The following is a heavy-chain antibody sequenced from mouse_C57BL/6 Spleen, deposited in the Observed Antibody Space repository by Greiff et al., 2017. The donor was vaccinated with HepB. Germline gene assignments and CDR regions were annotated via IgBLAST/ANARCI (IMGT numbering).Heavy chain of an antibody. V-gene: IGHV1-7*01. Sequence: VKLVESGAELAKPGASVKLSCKASGYTFTSYWMHWVKQRPGQGLEWIGYINPSSGYTKYNQKFKDKATLTADKSSSTAYMQLSSLTYEDSAVYYCATPPITTVVATGFDYWGQGTTLTVSS. CDR3: ATPPITTVVATGFDY. CDR2: INPSSGYT. CDR1: GYTFTSYW. J-gene: IGHJ2*01. D-gene: IGHD1-1*01.